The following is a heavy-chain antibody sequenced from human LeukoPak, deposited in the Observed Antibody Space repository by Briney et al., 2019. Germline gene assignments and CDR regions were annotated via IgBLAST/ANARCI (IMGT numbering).Heavy chain of an antibody. J-gene: IGHJ4*02. CDR1: GFTFSSYG. D-gene: IGHD2-2*01. CDR3: AKGEERYQLLPGDY. CDR2: IRYDGSNK. V-gene: IGHV3-30*02. Sequence: GGSLRLSCAASGFTFSSYGMHWVRQAPGKGLEWVAFIRYDGSNKYYADSVKGRFTISRDNSKNTLYLQMNSLRAEDTAVYYCAKGEERYQLLPGDYWGQGTLVTVSP.